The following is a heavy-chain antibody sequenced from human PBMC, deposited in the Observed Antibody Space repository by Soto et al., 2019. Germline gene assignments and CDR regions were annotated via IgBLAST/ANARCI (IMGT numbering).Heavy chain of an antibody. V-gene: IGHV3-72*01. CDR3: ADLTWSGSYLP. CDR1: GFTLSNHY. CDR2: IRNAARSYST. J-gene: IGHJ5*02. Sequence: EGQLVESGGALVQPGGSLRLSCVASGFTLSNHYMDWVRQAPGKGLEWIGLIRNAARSYSTEHAASVKGRFTISRDDSKNTLYLQMNSLRTEDTAVYYCADLTWSGSYLPWGQGTLVTVSS. D-gene: IGHD3-3*01.